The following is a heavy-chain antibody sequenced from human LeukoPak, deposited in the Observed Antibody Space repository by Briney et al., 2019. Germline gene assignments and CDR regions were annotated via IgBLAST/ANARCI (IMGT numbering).Heavy chain of an antibody. D-gene: IGHD2-2*01. CDR3: ANPPYQLLEGYYYYGMDV. J-gene: IGHJ6*02. V-gene: IGHV3-23*01. CDR2: ISGSGGST. Sequence: GGSLRLSCAASGFTFSSYAMSWVRQAPGKGLEWVSAISGSGGSTYYADSVKGRFTISRDNSKNTLYLQMNSLRAEAKALDHCANPPYQLLEGYYYYGMDVWGQGTTVTVSS. CDR1: GFTFSSYA.